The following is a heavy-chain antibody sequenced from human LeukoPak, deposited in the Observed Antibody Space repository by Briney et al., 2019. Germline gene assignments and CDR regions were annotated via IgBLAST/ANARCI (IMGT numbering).Heavy chain of an antibody. CDR3: ARDDSNGVTTDRYYYYGMDV. J-gene: IGHJ6*02. CDR1: GFTFSSYS. CDR2: ISSSSSYI. D-gene: IGHD2-21*02. Sequence: GGSLRLSCAASGFTFSSYSMNWVRQAPGKGLEWVSSISSSSSYIYYADSVKGRFTISRDNAKNSLYLQMNSLRAEDTAVYYCARDDSNGVTTDRYYYYGMDVWGQGTTVTVS. V-gene: IGHV3-21*01.